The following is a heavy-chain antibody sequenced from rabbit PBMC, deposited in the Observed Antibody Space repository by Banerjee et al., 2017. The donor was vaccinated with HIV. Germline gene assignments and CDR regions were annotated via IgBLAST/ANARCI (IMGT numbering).Heavy chain of an antibody. CDR2: IYTGSSGST. J-gene: IGHJ4*01. V-gene: IGHV1S40*01. D-gene: IGHD6-1*01. CDR3: ARGPVDYPVYGYAFTL. Sequence: QSLEESGGDLVKPGASLTLTCTASGFSFSSSYSMCWVRQAPGKGLEWIACIYTGSSGSTYYASWAKGRFTISKTSSTTVTLQMTSLTVADTATYFCARGPVDYPVYGYAFTLWGPGTLVTVS. CDR1: GFSFSSSYS.